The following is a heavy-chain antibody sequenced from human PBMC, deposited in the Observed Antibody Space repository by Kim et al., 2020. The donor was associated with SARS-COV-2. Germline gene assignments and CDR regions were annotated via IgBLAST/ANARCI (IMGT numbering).Heavy chain of an antibody. J-gene: IGHJ2*01. Sequence: NPSLKSRVTISVDTSKNQFSLKLSSVTAADTAVYYCASIQTRTGGWYFDLWGRGTLVTVSS. CDR3: ASIQTRTGGWYFDL. D-gene: IGHD1-1*01. V-gene: IGHV4-30-2*05.